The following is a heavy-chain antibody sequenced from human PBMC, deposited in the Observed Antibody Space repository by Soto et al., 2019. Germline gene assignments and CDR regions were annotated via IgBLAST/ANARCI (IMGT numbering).Heavy chain of an antibody. CDR3: ARSQGGSSSLDIYYYYYYGMDV. Sequence: QVQLVQSGAEVKKPGSSVMVSCKAPGGTFSSYALSWVRQAPGQGLEWMGGIIPIFGTAKYAQKFQGRVTITADESTSTGYMELSSLRSEDTAVYYCARSQGGSSSLDIYYYYYYGMDVWGQGTTVTVSS. CDR1: GGTFSSYA. CDR2: IIPIFGTA. D-gene: IGHD2-15*01. J-gene: IGHJ6*02. V-gene: IGHV1-69*01.